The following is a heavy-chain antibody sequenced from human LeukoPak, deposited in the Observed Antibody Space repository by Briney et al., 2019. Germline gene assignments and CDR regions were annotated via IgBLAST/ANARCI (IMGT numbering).Heavy chain of an antibody. D-gene: IGHD6-13*01. J-gene: IGHJ5*02. V-gene: IGHV4-59*01. CDR2: IYYSGST. CDR1: GGSISSYY. CDR3: ARVGVGYSSSWLNWFDP. Sequence: PSETLSLTCTVSGGSISSYYWSWIRQPPGKGLEWIGYIYYSGSTNYNPSLKSRVTISVDTSKNQFSLKLSSVTAADTAVYYCARVGVGYSSSWLNWFDPWGQGTLVTVSS.